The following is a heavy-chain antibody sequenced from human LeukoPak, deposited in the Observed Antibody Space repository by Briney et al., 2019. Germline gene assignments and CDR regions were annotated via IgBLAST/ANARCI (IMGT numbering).Heavy chain of an antibody. V-gene: IGHV4-34*01. J-gene: IGHJ4*02. D-gene: IGHD6-19*01. CDR3: ARLSVGIAVAGTDY. CDR1: GGPFSGYY. Sequence: SETLSLTCAVYGGPFSGYYWSWIRQPPGKGLEWIGEINHSGSTNYNPSLKSRVTISVDTSKNQFSLKLSSVTAADTAVYYCARLSVGIAVAGTDYWGQGTLVTVSS. CDR2: INHSGST.